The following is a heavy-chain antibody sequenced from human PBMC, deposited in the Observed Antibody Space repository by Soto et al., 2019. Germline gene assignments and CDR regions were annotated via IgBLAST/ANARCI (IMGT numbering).Heavy chain of an antibody. Sequence: PGRCLRLSCAASGFTFSNAWMSWVRQAPVKPLQWVGRIKSETAGGSSNYAARVKCRFTISRDDSNNTLYLQMNSLKTDDTAVYYCTTPPDLVVVPAALGLTLGHYFREYWGQVTLVTVSS. J-gene: IGHJ4*02. CDR1: GFTFSNAW. V-gene: IGHV3-15*01. CDR2: IKSETAGGSS. D-gene: IGHD2-2*01. CDR3: TTPPDLVVVPAALGLTLGHYFREY.